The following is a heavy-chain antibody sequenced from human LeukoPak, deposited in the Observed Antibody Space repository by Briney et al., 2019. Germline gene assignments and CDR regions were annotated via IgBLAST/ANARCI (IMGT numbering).Heavy chain of an antibody. CDR3: ARESNGLDY. D-gene: IGHD1-1*01. J-gene: IGHJ4*02. CDR1: GFMFSKYA. V-gene: IGHV3-21*01. Sequence: GGSLRLSCAASGFMFSKYAMNWVRQAPGKGLEWVSSISSSSSYIYYADSMKGRFTISRDNAKNSLYLQMNSLRTEDTAVYYCARESNGLDYWGQGTLVTVSS. CDR2: ISSSSSYI.